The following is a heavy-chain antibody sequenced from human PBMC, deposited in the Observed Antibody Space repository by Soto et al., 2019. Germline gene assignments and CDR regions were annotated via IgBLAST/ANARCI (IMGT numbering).Heavy chain of an antibody. Sequence: GGSLRLSCATSGFSFSNYWMSWVRQAPGKGLQWVANIKLDGSEKFYVDSVKGRFTISRDNAENSLYLQMSNLRAEDTAVYYCTRDPDFWGQGTLVTVSS. CDR1: GFSFSNYW. V-gene: IGHV3-7*01. CDR2: IKLDGSEK. CDR3: TRDPDF. J-gene: IGHJ4*02.